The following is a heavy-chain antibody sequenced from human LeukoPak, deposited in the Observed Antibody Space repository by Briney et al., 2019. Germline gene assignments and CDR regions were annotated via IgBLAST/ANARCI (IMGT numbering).Heavy chain of an antibody. CDR1: GFTFDDYA. Sequence: GVSLRLSCAASGFTFDDYAMHWVRQAPGKGLEWVSLISGDGGSTYYVDSVRGRFTISRDNSKNSLYLQMDSLRTEDTAFYYCAKEIDTLGTNAFDIWGQGTMVTVSS. CDR2: ISGDGGST. D-gene: IGHD2-15*01. V-gene: IGHV3-43*02. J-gene: IGHJ3*02. CDR3: AKEIDTLGTNAFDI.